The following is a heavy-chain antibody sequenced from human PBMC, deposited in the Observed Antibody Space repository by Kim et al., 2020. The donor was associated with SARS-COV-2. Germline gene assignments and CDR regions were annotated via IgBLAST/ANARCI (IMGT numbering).Heavy chain of an antibody. D-gene: IGHD4-17*01. Sequence: ASVKVSCKASGYTFTSYAMNWVRQAPGQGLEWMGWINTNTGNPTYAQGFTGRFVFSVDTSVSTAYLQISSLKAEDTAVYYCARDLWMTTVVRGDAFDIWGQGTMVTVSS. CDR1: GYTFTSYA. CDR3: ARDLWMTTVVRGDAFDI. J-gene: IGHJ3*02. CDR2: INTNTGNP. V-gene: IGHV7-4-1*02.